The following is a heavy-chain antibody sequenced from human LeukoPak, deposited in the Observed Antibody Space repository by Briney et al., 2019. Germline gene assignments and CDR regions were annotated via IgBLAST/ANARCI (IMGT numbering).Heavy chain of an antibody. CDR1: GGSISSGGYY. Sequence: SQTLSLTCTVSGGSISSGGYYWSWIRQHPGKGLEWIGEIYHSGSTNYNPSLKSRVTISVDKSKNQFSLKLNSVTAADTAVYYCARDGGSWSLNWFDPWGQGTLVTVSS. CDR2: IYHSGST. V-gene: IGHV4-31*03. CDR3: ARDGGSWSLNWFDP. D-gene: IGHD6-13*01. J-gene: IGHJ5*02.